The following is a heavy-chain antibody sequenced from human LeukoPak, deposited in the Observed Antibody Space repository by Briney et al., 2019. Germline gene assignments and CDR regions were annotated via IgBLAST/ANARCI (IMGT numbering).Heavy chain of an antibody. V-gene: IGHV3-21*01. D-gene: IGHD3-10*01. CDR2: ISSSSYI. CDR3: ARDGHYYGSGINY. J-gene: IGHJ4*02. CDR1: GFTFSSYS. Sequence: GGSLRLSCAASGFTFSSYSMNWVRQAPGKGLEWVSSISSSSYIYYADSVKGRFTISRDNAKNSLYLQMNSLRAEDTAVYYCARDGHYYGSGINYWGQGTLVTVSS.